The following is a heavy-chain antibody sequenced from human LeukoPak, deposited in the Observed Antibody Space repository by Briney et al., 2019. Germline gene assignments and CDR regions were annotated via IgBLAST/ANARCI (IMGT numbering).Heavy chain of an antibody. V-gene: IGHV3-48*01. CDR2: ISSSSSTT. CDR1: GFTFSSYS. CDR3: ARGEATAGTKFDY. Sequence: GGSLRLSCAASGFTFSSYSMNWVRQAPGKGLEWVSYISSSSSTTYYADSVKGRFTISRDNAKNSLYLQMNSLRAEDTAVYYCARGEATAGTKFDYWGQGTLVTVSS. J-gene: IGHJ4*02. D-gene: IGHD6-13*01.